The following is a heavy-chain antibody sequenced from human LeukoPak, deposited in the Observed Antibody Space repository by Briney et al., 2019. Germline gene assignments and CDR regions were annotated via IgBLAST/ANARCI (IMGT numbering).Heavy chain of an antibody. CDR1: GFTFSSYA. J-gene: IGHJ4*02. Sequence: GGSLRLSCAASGFTFSSYAMSWVRQAPGKGLEWVAVIWYDGSNKYYADSVKGRFTISRDNSKNTLYLQMNSLRAEDTAVYYCARGTGDSDYWGQGTLVTVSS. CDR2: IWYDGSNK. CDR3: ARGTGDSDY. V-gene: IGHV3-33*08. D-gene: IGHD1-1*01.